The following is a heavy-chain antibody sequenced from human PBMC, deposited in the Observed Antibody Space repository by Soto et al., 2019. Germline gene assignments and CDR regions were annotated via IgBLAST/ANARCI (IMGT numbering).Heavy chain of an antibody. V-gene: IGHV3-49*03. Sequence: PGGSLRLSCTASGFTFGDYAMSWFRQAPGKGLEWVGFIRSKAYGGTTEYAASVKGRFTISRDDSKSIAYLQMNSLKTEDTAVYYCTREGEYSGYDPASGYYFDYWGQGTLVTVSS. CDR3: TREGEYSGYDPASGYYFDY. CDR2: IRSKAYGGTT. CDR1: GFTFGDYA. D-gene: IGHD5-12*01. J-gene: IGHJ4*02.